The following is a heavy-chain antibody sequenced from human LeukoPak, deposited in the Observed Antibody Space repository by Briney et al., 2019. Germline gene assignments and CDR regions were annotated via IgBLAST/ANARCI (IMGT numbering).Heavy chain of an antibody. V-gene: IGHV3-30*02. CDR1: GFTFSSYG. J-gene: IGHJ5*02. D-gene: IGHD6-19*01. CDR2: IRYDGSNK. Sequence: GGSLRLSCAASGFTFSSYGMHWVRQAPGKGLEWVAFIRYDGSNKYYADSAKGRFTISRDNSKNTLYLQMNSLRAEDTAVYYCAKDPSEPPPAVAARGWFDPWGQGTLVTVSS. CDR3: AKDPSEPPPAVAARGWFDP.